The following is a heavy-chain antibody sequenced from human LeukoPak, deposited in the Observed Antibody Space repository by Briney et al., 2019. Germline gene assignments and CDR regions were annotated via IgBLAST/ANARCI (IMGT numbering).Heavy chain of an antibody. J-gene: IGHJ6*02. CDR3: ARGRYGDFADYGMDV. CDR1: GFTFSSYG. D-gene: IGHD4-17*01. Sequence: GGSLRLSCAASGFTFSSYGMHWVRQAPGKGLEWVAVIWYDGSNKYYADSVKGRFTISRDNSKNTLYLQMNSLRAEDTAVHYCARGRYGDFADYGMDVWGQGTTVTVSS. CDR2: IWYDGSNK. V-gene: IGHV3-33*01.